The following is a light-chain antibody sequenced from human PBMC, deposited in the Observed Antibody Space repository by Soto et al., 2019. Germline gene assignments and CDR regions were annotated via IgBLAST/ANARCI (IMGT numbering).Light chain of an antibody. CDR2: DAS. CDR1: QSISSW. Sequence: DIQMTQSPSTLSASVGDRVTITCRASQSISSWLAWCQQKPGKAPKLLIYDASSLESGVPSRFSGSGSGTEFTLTISSLQPDDFATYYCQQYNSYRTFGQGTKVDIK. J-gene: IGKJ1*01. CDR3: QQYNSYRT. V-gene: IGKV1-5*01.